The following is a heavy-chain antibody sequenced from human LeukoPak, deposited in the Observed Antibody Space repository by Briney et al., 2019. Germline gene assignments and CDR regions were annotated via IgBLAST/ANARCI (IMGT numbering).Heavy chain of an antibody. CDR1: GFTFSSYW. Sequence: PGGSLRLSCAASGFTFSSYWMSWARQAPGKGLEWVANINKDESEKYYVDSVKGRFTISRDNAKNSLYLQMNSLRADDTAVYYCARCRTTVTAMPGYWGQGTLVTVSS. D-gene: IGHD4-17*01. CDR2: INKDESEK. CDR3: ARCRTTVTAMPGY. J-gene: IGHJ4*02. V-gene: IGHV3-7*03.